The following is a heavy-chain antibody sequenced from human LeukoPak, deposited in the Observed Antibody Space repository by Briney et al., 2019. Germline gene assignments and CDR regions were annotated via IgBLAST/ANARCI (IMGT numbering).Heavy chain of an antibody. Sequence: PGRSLRLSCAASGFTFSSYAMSWVRQAPGKGLEWVSAISGSGGSTYYADSVKGRFTISRDNSKNTLYLQMNSLRAEDTAVYYCAKDLGYYYYDSSGYYNWGQGTLVTVSS. CDR3: AKDLGYYYYDSSGYYN. CDR2: ISGSGGST. V-gene: IGHV3-23*01. D-gene: IGHD3-22*01. CDR1: GFTFSSYA. J-gene: IGHJ4*02.